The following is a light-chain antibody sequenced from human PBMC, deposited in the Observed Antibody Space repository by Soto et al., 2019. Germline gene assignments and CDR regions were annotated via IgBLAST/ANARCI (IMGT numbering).Light chain of an antibody. CDR3: SSYTTSSTTPYV. CDR2: EVI. CDR1: SSDIGAYNY. V-gene: IGLV2-14*01. Sequence: QSALTQPASVSGSPGQSITISCTGTSSDIGAYNYVSWYRQHPGKAPKLMIYEVINRPSGVSNRFSGSKPGNTASLTISGLQAEDEADYYCSSYTTSSTTPYVFGTGTKLTVL. J-gene: IGLJ1*01.